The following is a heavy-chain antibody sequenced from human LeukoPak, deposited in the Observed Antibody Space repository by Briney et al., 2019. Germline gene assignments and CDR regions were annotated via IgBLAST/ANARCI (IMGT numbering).Heavy chain of an antibody. D-gene: IGHD6-19*01. CDR2: IYYSGST. V-gene: IGHV4-59*01. CDR3: ARDDGSGTFDY. J-gene: IGHJ4*02. Sequence: PSETLSLTCTVSGGSISSYYWSWIRQPPGKGLEWIGYIYYSGSTNYNPSLKSRVTISVDTSKNQFSLKLSSVTAADTAVYYCARDDGSGTFDYWGQGTLVTVFS. CDR1: GGSISSYY.